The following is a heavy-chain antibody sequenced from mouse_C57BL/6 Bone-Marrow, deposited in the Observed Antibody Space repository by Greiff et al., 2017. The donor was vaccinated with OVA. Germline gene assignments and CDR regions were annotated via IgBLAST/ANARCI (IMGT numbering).Heavy chain of an antibody. D-gene: IGHD4-1*01. CDR1: GFTFSDYG. CDR2: ISNLAYSI. J-gene: IGHJ4*01. CDR3: ARTGTGDYYAMDY. Sequence: EVKLMESGGGLVQPGGSLKLSCAASGFTFSDYGMAWVRQAPRKGPAWVAFISNLAYSIYYADTVTGRFTISRENAKNTLYLEMSSLRSEDTAMYYCARTGTGDYYAMDYWGQGTSVTVSS. V-gene: IGHV5-15*01.